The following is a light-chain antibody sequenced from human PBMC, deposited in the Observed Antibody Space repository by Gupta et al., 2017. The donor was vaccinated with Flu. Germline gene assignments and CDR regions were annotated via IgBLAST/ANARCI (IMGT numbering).Light chain of an antibody. J-gene: IGLJ1*01. CDR2: EGS. Sequence: QSALTQPASVSGSPGQSNTISYTGTSSDVGSYNLVSWYQQHPGKAPKLMIYEGSKRPSGVSNRFSGSKSGNTASLTISGLQAEDEADYYCCSYAGSGTDYVFGTGTKVTVL. V-gene: IGLV2-23*01. CDR3: CSYAGSGTDYV. CDR1: SSDVGSYNL.